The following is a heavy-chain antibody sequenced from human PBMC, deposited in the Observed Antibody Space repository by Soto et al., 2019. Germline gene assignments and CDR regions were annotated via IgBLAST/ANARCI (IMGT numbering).Heavy chain of an antibody. CDR3: ARHDCVSSSCYYYYYYAMDV. CDR1: GYTFTSYD. CDR2: MNPNSGNT. V-gene: IGHV1-8*01. Sequence: ASVKVSCKASGYTFTSYDINWVRQATGQGLEWMGWMNPNSGNTGYAQKFQGRVTMTRNTSISTAYMELSSLRSEDTAVYYCARHDCVSSSCYYYYYYAMDVCGQGTTVTVSS. J-gene: IGHJ6*02. D-gene: IGHD2-2*01.